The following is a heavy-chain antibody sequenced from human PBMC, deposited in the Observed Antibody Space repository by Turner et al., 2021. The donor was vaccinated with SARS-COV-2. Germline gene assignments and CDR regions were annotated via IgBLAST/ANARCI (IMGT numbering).Heavy chain of an antibody. J-gene: IGHJ4*02. CDR2: IHAGGTT. CDR3: AKGDDSRKSGVL. D-gene: IGHD3-10*01. Sequence: QVLLQLWGAGLLMPSQPLSLTCAVYGGSFIGYYWTWIRQPPERGLGWFGEIHAGGTTYHNPSNKSRVTMSVETSKNQFYLKVSSVTAAETAVYYCAKGDDSRKSGVLWGQGTLVTVSS. V-gene: IGHV4-34*02. CDR1: GGSFIGYY.